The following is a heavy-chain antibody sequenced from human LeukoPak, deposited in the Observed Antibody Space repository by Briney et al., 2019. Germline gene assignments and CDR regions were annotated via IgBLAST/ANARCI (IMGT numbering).Heavy chain of an antibody. Sequence: GGSLRLSCAASGFTFRNYAMGWVRQAPGKGLEWVSVISAADGDNTYYADSVKGRFSISRDNSSYTLHLQMNSLRAEDTAVFYCAKFKGHYYYDSSGYCDNWGQGTLVTVSS. CDR3: AKFKGHYYYDSSGYCDN. D-gene: IGHD3-22*01. V-gene: IGHV3-23*01. CDR1: GFTFRNYA. J-gene: IGHJ4*02. CDR2: ISAADGDNT.